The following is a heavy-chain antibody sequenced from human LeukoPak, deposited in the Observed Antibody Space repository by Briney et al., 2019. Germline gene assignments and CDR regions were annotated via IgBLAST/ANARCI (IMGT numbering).Heavy chain of an antibody. D-gene: IGHD3-16*02. J-gene: IGHJ4*02. CDR3: ARDAPMITFGGVIDDY. CDR1: GFTVSSNY. V-gene: IGHV3-53*01. Sequence: GGSLRLSRAASGFTVSSNYMSWVRRAPGKGLEWVSVIYSGGSTYSADSVKGRFTISRDNSKNTLYLQMNSLRAEDTAVYYCARDAPMITFGGVIDDYWGQGTLVTVSS. CDR2: IYSGGST.